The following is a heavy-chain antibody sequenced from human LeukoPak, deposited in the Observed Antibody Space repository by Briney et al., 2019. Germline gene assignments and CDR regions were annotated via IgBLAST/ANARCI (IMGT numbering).Heavy chain of an antibody. D-gene: IGHD2-2*01. Sequence: RAGRSLRLSCAASGFTFDDYAMHWVRHAPGKGLEWVSGISWNSGSIGYADSVKGRFTISRDNAKNSLYLQMNSLRAEDTALYYCAKDLGYCSSTSCYLCLGGFDYWGQGTLVTVSS. CDR3: AKDLGYCSSTSCYLCLGGFDY. J-gene: IGHJ4*02. V-gene: IGHV3-9*01. CDR1: GFTFDDYA. CDR2: ISWNSGSI.